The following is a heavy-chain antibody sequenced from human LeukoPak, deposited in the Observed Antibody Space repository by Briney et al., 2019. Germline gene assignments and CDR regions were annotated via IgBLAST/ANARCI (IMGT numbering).Heavy chain of an antibody. V-gene: IGHV3-23*01. Sequence: GGSLRLSCAASGFTFSSYAMSWVRQAPGKGQEWVSAISGSGGSTYYADSVKGRFTISRDNSKNTLYLQMNSLRAEDTAVYYCAKAVYDYVWGSYRLYYFDYWGQGTLVTVSS. CDR3: AKAVYDYVWGSYRLYYFDY. D-gene: IGHD3-16*02. J-gene: IGHJ4*02. CDR1: GFTFSSYA. CDR2: ISGSGGST.